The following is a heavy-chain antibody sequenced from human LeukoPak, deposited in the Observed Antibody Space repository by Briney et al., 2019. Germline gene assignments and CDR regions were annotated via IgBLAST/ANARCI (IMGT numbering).Heavy chain of an antibody. Sequence: GGSLRLSCAASGFTVSSNYMSWVRQAPGKGLEWVSVIYSGGSTYYADSVKGRFTISRDNSKNTLYLQMNSLRAEDTAVYYCARGGFAPPMEYYFDYWGQGTLVTVSS. CDR1: GFTVSSNY. D-gene: IGHD3-10*01. CDR3: ARGGFAPPMEYYFDY. V-gene: IGHV3-66*01. J-gene: IGHJ4*02. CDR2: IYSGGST.